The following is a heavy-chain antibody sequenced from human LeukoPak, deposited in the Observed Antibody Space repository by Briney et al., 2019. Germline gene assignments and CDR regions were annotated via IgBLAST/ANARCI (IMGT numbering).Heavy chain of an antibody. Sequence: SGTLSLTCSVSGVSISDNNFYWAWIRQPTGKGLEWIGIFYYSGGTYYNPSLQSRVTISGDTSKNLFSLHLRSATVADTAIYFCARMSFAFDPSFYDYWGHGALVPVSS. CDR3: ARMSFAFDPSFYDY. CDR2: FYYSGGT. D-gene: IGHD2/OR15-2a*01. CDR1: GVSISDNNFY. V-gene: IGHV4-39*01. J-gene: IGHJ4*01.